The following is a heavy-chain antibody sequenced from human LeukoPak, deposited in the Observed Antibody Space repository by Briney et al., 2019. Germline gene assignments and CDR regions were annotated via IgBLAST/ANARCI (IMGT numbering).Heavy chain of an antibody. CDR3: ARRAAGRPGADYFQH. CDR1: GFTFSSYG. CDR2: ISYDGSNK. D-gene: IGHD3-10*01. J-gene: IGHJ1*01. Sequence: PGGSLRLSCAASGFTFSSYGMHWVRQAPGKGLEWVAVISYDGSNKYYADSVKGRFTISRDNSKNTLYLQMNSLRAEDTAVYYCARRAAGRPGADYFQHWGQGILVTVSS. V-gene: IGHV3-30*03.